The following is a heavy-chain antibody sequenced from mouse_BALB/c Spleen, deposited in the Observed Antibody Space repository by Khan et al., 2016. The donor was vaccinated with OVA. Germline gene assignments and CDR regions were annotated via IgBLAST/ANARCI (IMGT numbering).Heavy chain of an antibody. J-gene: IGHJ4*01. V-gene: IGHV1-4*01. D-gene: IGHD1-1*01. CDR3: ARDFHDYGSRGALDY. CDR2: ISPSNAYT. Sequence: QVQLQQSGAELARPGASVKMSCKASGYTFTGYSMHWIKQRPGQGLEWIGYISPSNAYTNYNQKFKDKATLTADNSSSTAYMQLTSLTSEDSADYYCARDFHDYGSRGALDYWGQGTSVTVSS. CDR1: GYTFTGYS.